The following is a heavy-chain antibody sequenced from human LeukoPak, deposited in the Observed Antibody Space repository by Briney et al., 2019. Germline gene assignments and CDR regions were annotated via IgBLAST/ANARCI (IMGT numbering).Heavy chain of an antibody. V-gene: IGHV5-51*01. CDR3: ARHLYYYDSSGYPDY. J-gene: IGHJ4*02. Sequence: GESLKISCKGCGYSFTSYWIGWVRQMPGKGLEWMGIIYPGDSDTRYSPSFQGQVTISADKSISTAYLQWSSLKASDTAMYCCARHLYYYDSSGYPDYWGQGTLVTVSS. D-gene: IGHD3-22*01. CDR2: IYPGDSDT. CDR1: GYSFTSYW.